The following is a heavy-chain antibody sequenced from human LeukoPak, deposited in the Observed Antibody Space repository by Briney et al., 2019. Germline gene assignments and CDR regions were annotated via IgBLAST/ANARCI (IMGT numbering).Heavy chain of an antibody. CDR3: ARWDSGRPYYYYYGMDV. CDR1: GGSFSGYY. CDR2: INHSGST. Sequence: SEALSLTCAVYGGSFSGYYWSWIRQPPGKGLEWIGEINHSGSTNYNPSLKSRVTISVDTSKNQFSLKLSSVTAADTAVYYCARWDSGRPYYYYYGMDVWGQGTTVTVSS. V-gene: IGHV4-34*01. J-gene: IGHJ6*02. D-gene: IGHD3-10*01.